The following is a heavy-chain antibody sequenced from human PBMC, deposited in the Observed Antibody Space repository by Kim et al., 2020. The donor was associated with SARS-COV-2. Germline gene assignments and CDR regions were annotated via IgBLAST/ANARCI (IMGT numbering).Heavy chain of an antibody. Sequence: SVKVSCKASGGTFSSYAISWVRQAPGQGLEWMGGIIPTFGTANYAQKFQGRVTITADESTSTAYMELSSLRSEDTAVYYCASTLKDTAMVFHPFQYYGMDVWGQGTTVTVSS. D-gene: IGHD5-18*01. CDR1: GGTFSSYA. CDR2: IIPTFGTA. J-gene: IGHJ6*02. V-gene: IGHV1-69*13. CDR3: ASTLKDTAMVFHPFQYYGMDV.